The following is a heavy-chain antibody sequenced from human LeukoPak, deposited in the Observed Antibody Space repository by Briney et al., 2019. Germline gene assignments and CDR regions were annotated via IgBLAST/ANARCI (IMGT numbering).Heavy chain of an antibody. V-gene: IGHV4-61*01. CDR2: IYYSGST. D-gene: IGHD1-7*01. J-gene: IGHJ4*02. CDR3: ARDRNWNSPVYFDY. Sequence: SETLSLTCTVSGGSVSSGSYYWSWIRQPPGKGLKWIGYIYYSGSTNYNPSLKSRVTISVDTSKNQFSLKLSSVTAADTAVYYCARDRNWNSPVYFDYWGQGTLVTVSS. CDR1: GGSVSSGSYY.